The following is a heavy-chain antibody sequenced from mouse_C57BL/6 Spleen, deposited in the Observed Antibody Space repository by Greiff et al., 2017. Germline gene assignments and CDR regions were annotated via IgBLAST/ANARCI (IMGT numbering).Heavy chain of an antibody. V-gene: IGHV1-22*01. CDR2: INPNNGGT. J-gene: IGHJ4*01. CDR1: GYTFTDYN. CDR3: AGEGFITTVLAGGDAMDY. D-gene: IGHD1-1*01. Sequence: VQLQQSGPELVKPGASVKKSCKASGYTFTDYNMHWVKQSHGKSLEWIGYINPNNGGTSYNQKFKGKATLTVNKSSSTAYMELRSLTSEDSAVYYCAGEGFITTVLAGGDAMDYWGQGTSVTVSS.